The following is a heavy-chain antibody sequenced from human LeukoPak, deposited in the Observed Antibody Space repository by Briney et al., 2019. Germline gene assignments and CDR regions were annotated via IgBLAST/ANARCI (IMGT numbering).Heavy chain of an antibody. Sequence: GGSLRLSCAASGFTFSSYWMHWVRQAPGKGLVWVSRIKSDGSSTAYADSVKGRFTISRDNAKNTLYLQMNSLRAEDTAMYYCARGGTRDYWGQGTLVTVSS. V-gene: IGHV3-74*03. CDR3: ARGGTRDY. CDR2: IKSDGSST. CDR1: GFTFSSYW. J-gene: IGHJ4*02.